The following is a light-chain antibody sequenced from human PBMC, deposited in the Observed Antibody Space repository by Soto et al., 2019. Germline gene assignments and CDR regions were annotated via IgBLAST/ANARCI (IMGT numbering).Light chain of an antibody. V-gene: IGKV3-11*01. CDR2: DAS. CDR3: QQRSYWPRVT. CDR1: QSVISS. Sequence: EIVLTQSPATLSLSPGERATLYCRASQSVISSLALYQQKPGQAPRLLIYDASNRTTGIPARFSGSGPGTAVTLTSSRLGPEDFAIYYCQQRSYWPRVTSGGGTKVEIK. J-gene: IGKJ4*01.